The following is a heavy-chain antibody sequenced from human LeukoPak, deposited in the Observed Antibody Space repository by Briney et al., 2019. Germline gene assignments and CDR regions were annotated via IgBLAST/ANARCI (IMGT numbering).Heavy chain of an antibody. D-gene: IGHD3-22*01. CDR3: ARHVKDLGVITPYYFDY. CDR2: IYYSGST. Sequence: SETLSLTCAVYGGSFSGYYWSWIRQPPGKGLEWIGSIYYSGSTYYNPSLKSRVTISVDTSKNQFSLKLSSVTAADTAVYYCARHVKDLGVITPYYFDYWGQGTLVTVSS. V-gene: IGHV4-34*01. CDR1: GGSFSGYY. J-gene: IGHJ4*02.